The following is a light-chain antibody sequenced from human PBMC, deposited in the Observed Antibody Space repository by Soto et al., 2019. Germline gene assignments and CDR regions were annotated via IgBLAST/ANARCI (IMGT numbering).Light chain of an antibody. Sequence: DIQMTQSPSSLSASVGDRVTITCRASQSVGRFLYWYQQKPGKAPTVLINVASTLRSRLPSRFSGSGSGTDFNLTINSLQPEDFVTYFCHQSFTTPLTFGGGPKVEI. CDR2: VAS. J-gene: IGKJ4*01. CDR1: QSVGRF. V-gene: IGKV1-39*01. CDR3: HQSFTTPLT.